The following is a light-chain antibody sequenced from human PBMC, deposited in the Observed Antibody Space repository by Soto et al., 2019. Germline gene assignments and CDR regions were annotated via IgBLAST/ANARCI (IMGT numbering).Light chain of an antibody. CDR2: EGS. CDR3: CSYAGSSTFYVV. Sequence: QSALTQPASVSGSPGQSITISCTGTSSDVGSYNLVSWYQQHPGKAPKLRIYEGSKRPSGVSNRVSGSKSGNTASLTISGLQAEGEADYSCCSYAGSSTFYVVFGGGTKLTVL. J-gene: IGLJ2*01. CDR1: SSDVGSYNL. V-gene: IGLV2-23*01.